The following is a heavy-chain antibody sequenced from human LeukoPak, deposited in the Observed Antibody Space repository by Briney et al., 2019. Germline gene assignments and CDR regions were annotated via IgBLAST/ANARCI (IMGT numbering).Heavy chain of an antibody. CDR1: GYTFTGYY. V-gene: IGHV1-2*02. Sequence: GASVKVSCKASGYTFTGYYMHWVRQAPGQGLEWGGWISPNSGGTNYAEVFEGRVTMTRDTSISTAYMELSRLRSDHTAVYYCARDRGRWRTTPAYSGQGTLVTVPS. CDR2: ISPNSGGT. J-gene: IGHJ4*02. D-gene: IGHD4-17*01. CDR3: ARDRGRWRTTPAY.